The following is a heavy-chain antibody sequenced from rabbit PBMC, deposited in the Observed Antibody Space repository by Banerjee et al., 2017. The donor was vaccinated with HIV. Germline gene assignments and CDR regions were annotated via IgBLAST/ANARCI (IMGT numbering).Heavy chain of an antibody. J-gene: IGHJ2*01. CDR1: GIDFSSYYY. D-gene: IGHD8-1*01. CDR2: IWAGSSGST. Sequence: QSLEESGGDLVQPEGSLTLTCTASGIDFSSYYYMCWVRQAPGKGLEWIACIWAGSSGSTYYASWAKGRFTISKTSSTTVTLQMTSLTAADTATYFCARYYTNTFDSWGQGTLVTVS. CDR3: ARYYTNTFDS. V-gene: IGHV1S40*01.